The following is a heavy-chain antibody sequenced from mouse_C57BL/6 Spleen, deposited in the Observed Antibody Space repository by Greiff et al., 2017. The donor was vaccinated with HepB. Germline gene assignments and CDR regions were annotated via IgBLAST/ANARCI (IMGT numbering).Heavy chain of an antibody. J-gene: IGHJ3*01. CDR2: INPSSGYT. CDR3: SSEVYGNFWFAY. CDR1: GYTFTSYW. Sequence: VQLQQSGAELAKPGASVKLSCKASGYTFTSYWMHWVKQRPGQGLEWIGYINPSSGYTKYNQKFKDKATLTADKSSSTAYMQLSSLTYEDSAVYYCSSEVYGNFWFAYWGQGTLVTVSA. D-gene: IGHD2-1*01. V-gene: IGHV1-7*01.